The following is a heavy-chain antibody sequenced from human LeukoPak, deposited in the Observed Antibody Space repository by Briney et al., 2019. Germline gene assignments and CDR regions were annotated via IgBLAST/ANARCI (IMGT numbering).Heavy chain of an antibody. CDR2: IYYSWST. Sequence: SETLSLTCTVSGGSISSYYWSWIRQPPEKGLEWIGYIYYSWSTNYNTSLKSRVTISVDPSQNQFSLKLNSVTAADTAVYYCARDRGDTAMAHPFDYWGQGTLVTVSS. V-gene: IGHV4-59*01. D-gene: IGHD5-18*01. CDR3: ARDRGDTAMAHPFDY. J-gene: IGHJ4*02. CDR1: GGSISSYY.